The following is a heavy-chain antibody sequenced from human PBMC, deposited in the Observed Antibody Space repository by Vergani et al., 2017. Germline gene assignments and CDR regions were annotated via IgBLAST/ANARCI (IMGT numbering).Heavy chain of an antibody. D-gene: IGHD2-2*01. CDR3: ARDRGGYCSSTSCYRFDY. J-gene: IGHJ4*02. CDR2: INPKSGVT. CDR1: GYTFTDYY. Sequence: QVQLVQSGAEVKKPGASVKVSCKASGYTFTDYYMHWVRQAPGQGLEWMGWINPKSGVTKFAQKFQGRVTMTRDMSRSTAYMEVSRLTSDDTAVYYCARDRGGYCSSTSCYRFDYWGQGTLVTVSS. V-gene: IGHV1-2*02.